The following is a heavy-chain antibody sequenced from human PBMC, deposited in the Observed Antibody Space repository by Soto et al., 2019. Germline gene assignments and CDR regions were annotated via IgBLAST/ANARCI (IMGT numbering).Heavy chain of an antibody. J-gene: IGHJ5*02. Sequence: QVQLVESGGGVVQPGRSLRLSCAASGFTFSSYAMHWVRQAPGKGLEWVAVISYDGSNKYYADSVKGRFTISRDNSKNTLYLHMNSLRAEDTAVYYCARDHLYSYGVGANWFDPWGQGTLVTVSS. CDR1: GFTFSSYA. CDR2: ISYDGSNK. D-gene: IGHD5-18*01. CDR3: ARDHLYSYGVGANWFDP. V-gene: IGHV3-30-3*01.